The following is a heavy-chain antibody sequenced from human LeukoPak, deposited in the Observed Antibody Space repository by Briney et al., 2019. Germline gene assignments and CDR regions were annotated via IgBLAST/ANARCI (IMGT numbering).Heavy chain of an antibody. D-gene: IGHD2/OR15-2a*01. CDR2: IYTSGST. J-gene: IGHJ1*01. CDR1: GGSISSGSYY. Sequence: PSETLSLTCTVSGGSISSGSYYWSWIRQPAGKGLEWIGRIYTSGSTNYNPSLKSRVTISVDTSKNQFSLKLSSVTAADTAVYYCARHVNVRSAQYFQHWGQGTLVTVSS. V-gene: IGHV4-61*02. CDR3: ARHVNVRSAQYFQH.